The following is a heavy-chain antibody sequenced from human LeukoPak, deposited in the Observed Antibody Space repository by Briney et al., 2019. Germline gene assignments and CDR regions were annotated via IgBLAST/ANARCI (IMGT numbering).Heavy chain of an antibody. J-gene: IGHJ6*02. Sequence: SQTLSLTCTVSGGSISSGGYYWSWIRQPPGKGLEWIGEINHSGSTNYNPSLKSRVTISVDTSKNQFSLKLSSVTAADTAVYYCARGPYYYDSSGYYPPYYYYYGMDVWGQGTTVTVSS. D-gene: IGHD3-22*01. V-gene: IGHV4-30-2*01. CDR1: GGSISSGGYY. CDR2: INHSGST. CDR3: ARGPYYYDSSGYYPPYYYYYGMDV.